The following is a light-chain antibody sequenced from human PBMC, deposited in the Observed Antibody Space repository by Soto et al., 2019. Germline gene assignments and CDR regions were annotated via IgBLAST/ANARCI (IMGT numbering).Light chain of an antibody. V-gene: IGLV6-57*02. CDR1: SGSIASNY. CDR3: QSYDSSNWV. CDR2: EDN. Sequence: NFMLTQPHSVSESPGKTVTISCTGSSGSIASNYVQWYQQRPGSAPTTMIYEDNQRPSGVPDRFSGSIDSSSNSASLTISGLKTEDEADYYCQSYDSSNWVFGGGTKVTVL. J-gene: IGLJ3*02.